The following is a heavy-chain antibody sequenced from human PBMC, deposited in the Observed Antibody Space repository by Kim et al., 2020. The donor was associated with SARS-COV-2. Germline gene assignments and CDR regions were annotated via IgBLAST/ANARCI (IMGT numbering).Heavy chain of an antibody. CDR3: ARDMFWTQTTVTTFYY. V-gene: IGHV3-21*01. D-gene: IGHD4-4*01. CDR1: GFTFSSYS. CDR2: ISSSSSYI. J-gene: IGHJ4*02. Sequence: GGSLRLSCAASGFTFSSYSMNWVRQAPGKGLEWVSSISSSSSYIYYADSVKGRFTISRDNAKNSLYLQMNSLRAEDTAVYYCARDMFWTQTTVTTFYYWGQGTLVTVSS.